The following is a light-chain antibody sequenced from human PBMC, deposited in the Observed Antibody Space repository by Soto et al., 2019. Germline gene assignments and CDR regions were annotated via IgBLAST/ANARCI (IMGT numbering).Light chain of an antibody. CDR1: SSDVGSYNY. V-gene: IGLV2-8*01. J-gene: IGLJ1*01. CDR2: EVS. CDR3: NSYAGSNNV. Sequence: QSALTKPPSASGSPGQSVTISCTGTSSDVGSYNYVSWYQQHPGKAPKLMIYEVSQRPSGVPDRFSGSKSGNTASLTVSGLQAEDEADYYCNSYAGSNNVFGTGTKVTVL.